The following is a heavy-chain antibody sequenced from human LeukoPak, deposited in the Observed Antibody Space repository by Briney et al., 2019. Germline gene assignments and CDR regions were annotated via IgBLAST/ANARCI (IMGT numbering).Heavy chain of an antibody. J-gene: IGHJ4*02. CDR1: GFTFSSYG. V-gene: IGHV3-23*01. D-gene: IGHD3-22*01. CDR2: ISGSGGST. Sequence: PGGTLRLSCAASGFTFSSYGMSWVRQAPGKGLEWVSAISGSGGSTYYADSVKGRFTISRDNSKNTLYLQMNSLRAEDTAVYYCAKDAPPSYYYDSSGYKAQYFDYWGQGTLVTVSS. CDR3: AKDAPPSYYYDSSGYKAQYFDY.